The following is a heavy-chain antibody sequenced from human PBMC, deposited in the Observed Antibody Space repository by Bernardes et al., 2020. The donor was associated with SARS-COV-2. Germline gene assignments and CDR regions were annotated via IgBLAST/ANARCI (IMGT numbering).Heavy chain of an antibody. J-gene: IGHJ4*02. D-gene: IGHD1-20*01. CDR1: EFTFSTYA. V-gene: IGHV3-23*01. Sequence: GGSLRLSCAASEFTFSTYAMNWVRQAPGKGLEWVSVISGSGATTYYADSVKGRFTISRDNSKNTLYLQMDSLRTEDTAIYYCAKGVTGTSRPIEYWGQGTLVTVSS. CDR2: ISGSGATT. CDR3: AKGVTGTSRPIEY.